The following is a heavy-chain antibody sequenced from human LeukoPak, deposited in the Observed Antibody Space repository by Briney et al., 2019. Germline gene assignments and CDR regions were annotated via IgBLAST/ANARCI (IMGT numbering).Heavy chain of an antibody. CDR2: IIPILGIA. D-gene: IGHD1-1*01. CDR3: ARDTPTPGTDY. J-gene: IGHJ4*02. V-gene: IGHV1-69*04. Sequence: ASVKVSCKASGYTFTSYGISWVRQAPGQGLEWMGRIIPILGIANYAQKFQGRVTITADKSTSTAYMELSSPRSGDTAVYYCARDTPTPGTDYWGQGTLVTVSS. CDR1: GYTFTSYG.